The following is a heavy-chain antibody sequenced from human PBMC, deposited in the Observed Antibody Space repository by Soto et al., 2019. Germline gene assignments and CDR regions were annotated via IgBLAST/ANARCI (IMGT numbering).Heavy chain of an antibody. CDR2: ICSSGTT. V-gene: IGHV4-59*01. CDR1: GGSISRNC. CDR3: ARVGTSAYVYATDV. J-gene: IGHJ6*02. Sequence: QVPLQESGPGLVKPSETLSLTCTVSGGSISRNCWTWIRQPPGKGLEWIGYICSSGTTKYNPSLKSRVTISIDTSQNQFSLSLTSVAVADTAVYYRARVGTSAYVYATDVWGQGTTVTVSS. D-gene: IGHD1-1*01.